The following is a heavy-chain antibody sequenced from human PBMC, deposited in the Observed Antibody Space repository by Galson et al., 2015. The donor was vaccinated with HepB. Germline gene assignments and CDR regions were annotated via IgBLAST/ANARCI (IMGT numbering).Heavy chain of an antibody. Sequence: SVTVSCKASGYTFTSYYMHWVRQAPGQGLEWMGIINPSGGSTSYARKFQGRVTMTRDTSTSTVYMELSSLRSEDTAVYYCAREGTGPHNWFDPWGQGTLVTVSS. CDR3: AREGTGPHNWFDP. V-gene: IGHV1-46*01. CDR1: GYTFTSYY. J-gene: IGHJ5*02. CDR2: INPSGGST. D-gene: IGHD1-1*01.